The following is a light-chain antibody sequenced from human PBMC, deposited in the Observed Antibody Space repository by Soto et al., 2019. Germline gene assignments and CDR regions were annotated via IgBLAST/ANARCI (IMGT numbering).Light chain of an antibody. CDR2: AAS. Sequence: DIQMTQSPSSLSASVGDRVTITCRASQSISSYLNWYQQKPGKAPKLLIYAASSLQSGVPSRFSGSASGTDFTLTISSLQPEDFATYYCQQSYSTPPYTFGHGTKLEIK. J-gene: IGKJ2*01. V-gene: IGKV1-39*01. CDR1: QSISSY. CDR3: QQSYSTPPYT.